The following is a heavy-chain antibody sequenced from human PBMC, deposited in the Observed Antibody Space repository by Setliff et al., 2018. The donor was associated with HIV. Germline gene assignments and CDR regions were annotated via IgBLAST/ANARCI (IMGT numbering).Heavy chain of an antibody. CDR2: INPNSGGR. J-gene: IGHJ5*02. V-gene: IGHV1-2*02. Sequence: GASVNVSCKASGYSFSGYYIHWVRQAPGQGLEWMGWINPNSGGRKYAQKFHGRVTMTRDTSISTTYMGLSSLRSDDTAVYYCARGFGEVDWFDPWGQGTLVTVSS. CDR3: ARGFGEVDWFDP. CDR1: GYSFSGYY. D-gene: IGHD3-10*01.